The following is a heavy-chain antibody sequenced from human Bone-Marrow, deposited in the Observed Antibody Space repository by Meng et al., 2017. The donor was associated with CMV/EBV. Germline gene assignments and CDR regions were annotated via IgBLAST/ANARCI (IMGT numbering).Heavy chain of an antibody. CDR1: GYTFTGYD. V-gene: IGHV1-8*03. J-gene: IGHJ4*02. Sequence: ASVKVSCKASGYTFTGYDINWVRQATGQGLEWMGWMNPTSGKTGYARKFQGRVTISRNTSINTAYMELRSLRSDDTAVYYCARGGRWGYQLLLGPGGYFDYWAQGTLVTVSS. CDR2: MNPTSGKT. D-gene: IGHD2-2*01. CDR3: ARGGRWGYQLLLGPGGYFDY.